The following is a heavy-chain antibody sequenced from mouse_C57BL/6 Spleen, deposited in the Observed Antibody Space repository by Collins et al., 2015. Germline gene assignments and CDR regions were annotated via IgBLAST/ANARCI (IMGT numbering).Heavy chain of an antibody. D-gene: IGHD1-1*01. CDR2: IDPETGGT. CDR3: TRKEVYYYGYSSYYFDY. Sequence: QVQLQQSGAELVRPGASVTLSCKASGYTFTDYEMHWVKQTPVHGLEWIGAIDPETGGTAYNQKFKGKAILTADKSSSTAYMELRSLTSEDSAVYYCTRKEVYYYGYSSYYFDYWGQGTTLTVSS. J-gene: IGHJ2*01. V-gene: IGHV1-15*01. CDR1: GYTFTDYE.